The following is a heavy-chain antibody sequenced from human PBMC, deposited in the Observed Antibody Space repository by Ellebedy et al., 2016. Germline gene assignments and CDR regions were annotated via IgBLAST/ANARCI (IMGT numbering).Heavy chain of an antibody. J-gene: IGHJ4*02. D-gene: IGHD1-26*01. CDR2: IIPIFGTA. CDR3: ARWASVGAADY. V-gene: IGHV1-69*13. CDR1: GGTFSSYA. Sequence: ASVKVSCKASGGTFSSYAISWVRQAPGQGLEWMGGIIPIFGTANYAQKFRGRVTITADESTSTAYMELSSLRSEDTAVYYCARWASVGAADYWGQGTLVTVSS.